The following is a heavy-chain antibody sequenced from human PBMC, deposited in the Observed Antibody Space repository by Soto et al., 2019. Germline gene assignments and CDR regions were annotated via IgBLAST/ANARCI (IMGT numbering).Heavy chain of an antibody. Sequence: QLQLQESGPGLVKPSETLSLTCTVSGGSISSSSYYWGWIRQPPGKGLEWIGSIYYSGSTYYNPSLKSRVTISVDTSKNQFSLKLSSVTAADTAVYYCAREDTVTHRTFDYWGQGTLVTVSS. CDR2: IYYSGST. CDR3: AREDTVTHRTFDY. CDR1: GGSISSSSYY. J-gene: IGHJ4*02. V-gene: IGHV4-39*02. D-gene: IGHD4-17*01.